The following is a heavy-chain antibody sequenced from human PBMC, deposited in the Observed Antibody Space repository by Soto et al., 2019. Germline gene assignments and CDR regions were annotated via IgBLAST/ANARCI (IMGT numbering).Heavy chain of an antibody. Sequence: GGSLRLSCAASGFTVSSNYMSWVRQAPGKGLEWVSVIYIGGSTYYADSVKGRFTISRDNSKNTLYLQMNSLRAEDTAVYYCASSHYYYYYGMDVWGQGTTVTVSS. V-gene: IGHV3-53*01. CDR2: IYIGGST. J-gene: IGHJ6*02. CDR1: GFTVSSNY. CDR3: ASSHYYYYYGMDV.